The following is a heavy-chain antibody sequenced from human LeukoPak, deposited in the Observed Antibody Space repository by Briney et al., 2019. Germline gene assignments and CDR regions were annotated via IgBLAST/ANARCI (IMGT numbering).Heavy chain of an antibody. J-gene: IGHJ4*02. CDR1: GGSISSGSYY. D-gene: IGHD3-22*01. CDR2: IYSSGST. CDR3: ARGFSGYPKT. Sequence: SETLSLTCTVSGGSISSGSYYWSWIRQPAGKGLEWIGRIYSSGSTNYNPSLKSRVTISVDTSKNQFSLKLSSVTAADTAVYYCARGFSGYPKTWGQGTLVTVSS. V-gene: IGHV4-61*02.